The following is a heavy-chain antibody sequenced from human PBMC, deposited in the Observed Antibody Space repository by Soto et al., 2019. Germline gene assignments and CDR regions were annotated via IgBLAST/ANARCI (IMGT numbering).Heavy chain of an antibody. D-gene: IGHD6-13*01. V-gene: IGHV5-51*01. CDR3: ARHVGVSSRQHLPHGMDL. J-gene: IGHJ6*02. Sequence: RESLKISCKGSGYSFTSYWIGWVRQMPGKGLEWMGIIYPGDSDTRYSPSFQGQVTISADKSISTAYLQWSSLKASDTAMYYCARHVGVSSRQHLPHGMDLCGQVTTVAVS. CDR1: GYSFTSYW. CDR2: IYPGDSDT.